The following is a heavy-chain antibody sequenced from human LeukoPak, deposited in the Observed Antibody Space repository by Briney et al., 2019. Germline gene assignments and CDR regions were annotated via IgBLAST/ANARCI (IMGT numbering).Heavy chain of an antibody. CDR3: ARESSWYYFDY. J-gene: IGHJ4*02. CDR2: IYSGGST. Sequence: GGSLRLSCAASGFTVSSNDMSWVRQAPGKGLECVSVIYSGGSTDYADSVKGRLTISRDNSKNTLYLQMNSLRAEDTAVYYCARESSWYYFDYWGQGTLVTVSS. V-gene: IGHV3-53*01. CDR1: GFTVSSND. D-gene: IGHD6-13*01.